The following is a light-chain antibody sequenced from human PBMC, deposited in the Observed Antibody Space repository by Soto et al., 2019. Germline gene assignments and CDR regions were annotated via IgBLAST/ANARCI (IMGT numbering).Light chain of an antibody. CDR1: SSDVGGYNY. Sequence: QSVLTQPASVSGSPGQSITISCTGTSSDVGGYNYVSWYQQHPGKAPKLMIYEVSNRPSGVSNRFSGSKSGNTASLTISGLQAEDEADYYCGSYTSSSPHVFGTGTKVTVL. J-gene: IGLJ1*01. CDR3: GSYTSSSPHV. CDR2: EVS. V-gene: IGLV2-14*01.